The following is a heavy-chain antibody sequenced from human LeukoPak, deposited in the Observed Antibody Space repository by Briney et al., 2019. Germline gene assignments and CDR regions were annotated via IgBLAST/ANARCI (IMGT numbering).Heavy chain of an antibody. CDR3: ARHETGPYFDY. V-gene: IGHV5-51*01. D-gene: IGHD1-1*01. J-gene: IGHJ4*02. CDR2: IYPGDSDT. Sequence: GESLQISCQGSGYSFTSYWIGWVRQLPGKGLECMGIIYPGDSDTRYSPSFQGQVTISADKSISTAYLQWSSLKASDTAIYYCARHETGPYFDYWGQGTLVTVSS. CDR1: GYSFTSYW.